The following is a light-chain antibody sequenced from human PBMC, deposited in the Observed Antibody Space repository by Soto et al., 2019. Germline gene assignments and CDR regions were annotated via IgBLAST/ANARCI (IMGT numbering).Light chain of an antibody. CDR2: GES. CDR3: QQYGSSPWT. CDR1: QSVSSSY. J-gene: IGKJ1*01. Sequence: EIVLTQSPGTLSLSPGERATLSCRASQSVSSSYLAWYQQKPGQAPRLLIYGESSRATGIPDRFSGSGSGTDFTLSISRREPEDFAGYYCQQYGSSPWTFGQGTKVEIK. V-gene: IGKV3-20*01.